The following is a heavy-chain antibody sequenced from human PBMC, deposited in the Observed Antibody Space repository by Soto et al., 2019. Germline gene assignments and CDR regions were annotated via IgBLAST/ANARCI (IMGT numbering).Heavy chain of an antibody. J-gene: IGHJ4*02. D-gene: IGHD2-2*01. Sequence: PGGSLRLSCAASGFTFSSYDMHWVRQAPGKGLEWLAVIWYDGGNKEYADSVKDRFTISRDNVKNTLYLQMNSLRAEDTAVYYCARSQLMPFGYWGQGTLVTVSS. CDR1: GFTFSSYD. CDR2: IWYDGGNK. V-gene: IGHV3-33*01. CDR3: ARSQLMPFGY.